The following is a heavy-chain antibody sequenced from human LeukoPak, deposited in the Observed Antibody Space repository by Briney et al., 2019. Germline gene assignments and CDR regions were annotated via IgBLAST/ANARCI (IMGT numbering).Heavy chain of an antibody. D-gene: IGHD6-13*01. V-gene: IGHV5-51*01. CDR2: IYSGDSDT. Sequence: VESLKISCKGSGYSFTNYWIGWVRQMPGKALEWMGIIYSGDSDTRYSPSFQGHVTISADKSISTAYLHWSSLEASDTAMYYCASSSSSWYLFDYWGQGTLDTVSS. CDR1: GYSFTNYW. CDR3: ASSSSSWYLFDY. J-gene: IGHJ4*02.